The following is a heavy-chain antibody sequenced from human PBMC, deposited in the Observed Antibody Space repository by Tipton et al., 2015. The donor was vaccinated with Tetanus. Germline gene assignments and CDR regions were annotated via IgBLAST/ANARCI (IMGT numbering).Heavy chain of an antibody. D-gene: IGHD2-2*02. Sequence: TLSLTCTVSGGSISGGDYVWNWIRQPPGKELEWIGYIDYSGSTNYNPSLKSRLIISADTSKNQFSLRLSSVTAADTAVYYCASYNIPYYFDYWGRGTLVTVSS. V-gene: IGHV4-61*08. CDR3: ASYNIPYYFDY. CDR1: GGSISGGDYV. CDR2: IDYSGST. J-gene: IGHJ4*02.